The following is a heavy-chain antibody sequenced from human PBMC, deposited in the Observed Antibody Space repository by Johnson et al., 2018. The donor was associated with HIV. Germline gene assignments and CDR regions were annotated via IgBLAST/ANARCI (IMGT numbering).Heavy chain of an antibody. CDR1: GFPFRSYG. Sequence: EVQLVESGGGLVQPGGSLRLSCAASGFPFRSYGMHWVRQAPGKGLEWVSGISWNSGSRGYADSVKGRFTISRDHSKNTLYLQMNSLSAEDTALYFCARGKGAAVGLDAFDIWGQGIRVTVSS. D-gene: IGHD6-13*01. CDR2: ISWNSGSR. V-gene: IGHV3-9*01. CDR3: ARGKGAAVGLDAFDI. J-gene: IGHJ3*02.